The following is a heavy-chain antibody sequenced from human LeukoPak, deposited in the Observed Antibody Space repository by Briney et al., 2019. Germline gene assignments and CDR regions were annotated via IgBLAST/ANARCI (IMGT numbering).Heavy chain of an antibody. Sequence: PSETLSLTCVVSGGSISSGGYSWSWIWQPPGKGLEWIGNIYHSGSTYYNPSLKSRLSMSIDRSKNQFSLRLGSVTAADTAVYFCARGDSTTYLDYFDYWGHGTLVTVSS. CDR2: IYHSGST. CDR1: GGSISSGGYS. D-gene: IGHD2/OR15-2a*01. CDR3: ARGDSTTYLDYFDY. J-gene: IGHJ4*01. V-gene: IGHV4-30-2*01.